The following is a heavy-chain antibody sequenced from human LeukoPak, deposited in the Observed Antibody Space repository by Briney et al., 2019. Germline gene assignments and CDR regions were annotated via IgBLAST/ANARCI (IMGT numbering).Heavy chain of an antibody. CDR2: ISSSGSTI. D-gene: IGHD1-7*01. CDR1: GFTFSSYE. V-gene: IGHV3-48*03. J-gene: IGHJ3*02. CDR3: ARVAWNYGVMAFDI. Sequence: QPGGSLRLSCAASGFTFSSYEMNWVRQAPGKGLEWVSYISSSGSTIYYADSVKGRFTISRDNAKNSLYLQMNSLRAEDTAVYYCARVAWNYGVMAFDIWGQGTMVTVSS.